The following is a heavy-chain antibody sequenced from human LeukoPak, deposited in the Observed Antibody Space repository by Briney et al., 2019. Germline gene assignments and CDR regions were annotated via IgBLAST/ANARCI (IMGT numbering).Heavy chain of an antibody. CDR3: AKVSESNYDFLTGYYTPYYFDY. CDR2: ISYDGSNK. V-gene: IGHV3-30*18. J-gene: IGHJ4*02. CDR1: GFTFSSYG. Sequence: PGGSLRLSCAASGFTFSSYGMHWVRQAPGKGLEWVAVISYDGSNKYYADSVKGRFTISRDNSKNTLYLQMNSLRAEDTAVYYCAKVSESNYDFLTGYYTPYYFDYWGQGTLVTVSS. D-gene: IGHD3-9*01.